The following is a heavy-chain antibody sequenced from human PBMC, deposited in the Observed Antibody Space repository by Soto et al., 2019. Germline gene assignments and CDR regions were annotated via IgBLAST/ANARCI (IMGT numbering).Heavy chain of an antibody. Sequence: EVQLLESGGGFVQPGGSLRLSCAVSGFTFSNYAMSWVRQAPGKGPEWVSTISGSGGNTYYADSVKGRFTISRDNSKNTVYLQMNSLRAEDPAVYYCARGGGDYSPFDYWGQGTLVTVSS. CDR3: ARGGGDYSPFDY. J-gene: IGHJ4*02. V-gene: IGHV3-23*01. D-gene: IGHD2-21*02. CDR1: GFTFSNYA. CDR2: ISGSGGNT.